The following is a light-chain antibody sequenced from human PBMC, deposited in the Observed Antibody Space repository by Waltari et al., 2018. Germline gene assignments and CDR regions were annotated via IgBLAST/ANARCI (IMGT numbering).Light chain of an antibody. V-gene: IGKV4-1*01. Sequence: DIVMTQSPDSLAVSLGERATINCKSSQSVLYSSNNKKYLAWYQQKTGQRPNLLLCWASTRESGVPARFSGSGSETDFTLTISSLQAEDVAVYYCQQYYSKPLTFGGGTKVEIK. CDR1: QSVLYSSNNKKY. CDR2: WAS. CDR3: QQYYSKPLT. J-gene: IGKJ4*01.